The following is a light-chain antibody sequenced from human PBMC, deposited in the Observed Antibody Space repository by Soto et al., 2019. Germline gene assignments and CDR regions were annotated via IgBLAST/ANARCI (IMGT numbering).Light chain of an antibody. J-gene: IGLJ1*01. V-gene: IGLV2-8*01. Sequence: QSALTQPPSASGSPGQSVTISCTGTSSDVGAYNYVSWYQHHPDKAPKLVIYDVSKRPSGVPDRFSGSKSGNTASLTVSGLQAEDEADYFCLSYTRSTIYVLGTGTKLTVL. CDR2: DVS. CDR1: SSDVGAYNY. CDR3: LSYTRSTIYV.